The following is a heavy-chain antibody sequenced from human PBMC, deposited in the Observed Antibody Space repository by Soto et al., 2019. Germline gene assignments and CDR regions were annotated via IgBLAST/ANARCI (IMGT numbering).Heavy chain of an antibody. CDR1: GGSISSGGYY. CDR3: ARGDTVTTVSPWFDP. Sequence: QVQLQESGPGLVKPSQTLSLTCTVSGGSISSGGYYWSWIRQHPGKGLEWIGYIYYSGSTYYNPSLKSRVTISVDTSKNQFSLKLSSVTAADTAVYYCARGDTVTTVSPWFDPWGQGTLVTVSS. V-gene: IGHV4-31*03. D-gene: IGHD4-17*01. CDR2: IYYSGST. J-gene: IGHJ5*02.